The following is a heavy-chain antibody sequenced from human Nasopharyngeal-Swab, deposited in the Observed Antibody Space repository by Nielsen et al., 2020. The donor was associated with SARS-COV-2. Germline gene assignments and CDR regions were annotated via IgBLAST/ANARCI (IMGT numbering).Heavy chain of an antibody. V-gene: IGHV6-1*01. Sequence: WIRQHPAKGLEWLGRTYYRSKWYNDYAVSVKSRITINPDTSKNQFSLQLNSVTPEDTAVYYCARIAVAGHNWFDPWGQGTLVTVSS. CDR3: ARIAVAGHNWFDP. CDR2: TYYRSKWYN. D-gene: IGHD6-19*01. J-gene: IGHJ5*02.